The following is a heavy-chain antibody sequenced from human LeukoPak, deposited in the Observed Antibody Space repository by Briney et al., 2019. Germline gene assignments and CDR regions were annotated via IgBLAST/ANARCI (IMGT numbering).Heavy chain of an antibody. Sequence: PGGSLRLSCAASGFTFSTYWMHWVRQAPGKGLVWVSRGNSDGSSTTYADSVKGRCTISRDNAKNTLYLQMNSLRVEDTAVYYCVRSLLRRDDYWGQGTLVTASS. CDR2: GNSDGSST. J-gene: IGHJ4*02. CDR3: VRSLLRRDDY. V-gene: IGHV3-74*01. CDR1: GFTFSTYW. D-gene: IGHD5-24*01.